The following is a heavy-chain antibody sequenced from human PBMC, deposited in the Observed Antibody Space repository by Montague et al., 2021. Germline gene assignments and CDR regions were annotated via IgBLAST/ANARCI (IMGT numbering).Heavy chain of an antibody. CDR3: AREWSGFDF. D-gene: IGHD1-26*01. Sequence: SETLSLTCTVSGDSMNTYKWSCIRQPPGKGLEWIGYIYSSGNTNYNPSLKSRVTISVDTSRNQFSLEVSSVTAADTAMYYCAREWSGFDFWGHGTMVTVSS. CDR2: IYSSGNT. CDR1: GDSMNTYK. J-gene: IGHJ3*01. V-gene: IGHV4-59*01.